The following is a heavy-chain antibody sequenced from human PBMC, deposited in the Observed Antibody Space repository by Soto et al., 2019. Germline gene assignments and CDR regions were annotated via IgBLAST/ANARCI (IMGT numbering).Heavy chain of an antibody. D-gene: IGHD6-13*01. V-gene: IGHV1-69*06. Sequence: SVKVSCKASGGTFSSYAISWVRQAPGQGLEWMGGTIPIFGTANYAQKFQGRVTITADKSTSTAYMELSSLRSEDTAVYYCARGPRRPAYSSSWPDYWGQGTLVTVSS. J-gene: IGHJ4*02. CDR1: GGTFSSYA. CDR3: ARGPRRPAYSSSWPDY. CDR2: TIPIFGTA.